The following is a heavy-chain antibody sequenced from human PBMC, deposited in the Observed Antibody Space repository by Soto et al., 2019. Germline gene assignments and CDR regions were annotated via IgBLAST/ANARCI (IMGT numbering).Heavy chain of an antibody. CDR3: AKRDTAMVTFWDY. V-gene: IGHV3-23*01. Sequence: EVQLLESGGGLVQPGGSLRLSCAASGFTFSSYAMSWVRQAPGKGLEWGSAISGSGGSTYYADSVKGRFTISRDNSKNTLYLQMNSLRAEDTAVYYCAKRDTAMVTFWDYWGQGTLVTVSS. D-gene: IGHD5-18*01. J-gene: IGHJ4*02. CDR1: GFTFSSYA. CDR2: ISGSGGST.